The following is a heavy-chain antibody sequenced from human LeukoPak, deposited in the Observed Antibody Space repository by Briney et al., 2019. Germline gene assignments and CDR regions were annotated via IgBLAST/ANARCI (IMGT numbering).Heavy chain of an antibody. CDR2: INHSGST. V-gene: IGHV4-34*01. D-gene: IGHD3-9*01. CDR3: ARPTSYYDILTGYSDRFGAFDI. Sequence: SETLSLTCAVYGGSFSGYYWSWIRQPPGKGLEWIGEINHSGSTNYNPSLKSRVTISVDTSKNQFSLKLSSVTAADTAVYYCARPTSYYDILTGYSDRFGAFDIWGQGTMVTVSS. CDR1: GGSFSGYY. J-gene: IGHJ3*02.